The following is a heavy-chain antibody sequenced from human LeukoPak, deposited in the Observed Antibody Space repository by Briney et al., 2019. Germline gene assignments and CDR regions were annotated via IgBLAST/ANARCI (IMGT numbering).Heavy chain of an antibody. Sequence: PSETLSLTCTVSSGSISTSNYYWGWVRQPPGKALEWIGNIFYSGSTYYSPSLKSRVTISVDTSKNQFSLKLSSVTAADTAVYYCASASGVPYYYMDVWGKGTTVTVSS. CDR3: ASASGVPYYYMDV. J-gene: IGHJ6*03. V-gene: IGHV4-39*07. CDR1: SGSISTSNYY. D-gene: IGHD2-15*01. CDR2: IFYSGST.